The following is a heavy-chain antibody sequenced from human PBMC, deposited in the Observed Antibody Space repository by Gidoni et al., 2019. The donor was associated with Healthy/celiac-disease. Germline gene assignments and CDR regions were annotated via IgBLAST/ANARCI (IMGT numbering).Heavy chain of an antibody. V-gene: IGHV3-30*04. CDR3: ARDHTKITIFGVVTPLGY. Sequence: QVQLVEPGGGGVQPGRSLRLSCAASGFTFSSYAMHWVRQAPGKGLEWVAFISYEGGNKYYADSVKGRFTISRDNSKNTLYLQMNSLRAEDTAVYYCARDHTKITIFGVVTPLGYWGQGTLVTVSS. J-gene: IGHJ4*02. CDR1: GFTFSSYA. D-gene: IGHD3-3*01. CDR2: ISYEGGNK.